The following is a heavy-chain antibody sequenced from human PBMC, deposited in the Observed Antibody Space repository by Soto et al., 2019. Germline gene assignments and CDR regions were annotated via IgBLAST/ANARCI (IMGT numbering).Heavy chain of an antibody. CDR2: ISDSGGRT. J-gene: IGHJ2*01. V-gene: IGHV3-23*01. CDR1: GFTFSSYA. Sequence: SCKASGFTFSSYAMSWVRLAPGKGLEWVSGISDSGGRTSYADSVKGRLTVSRDNSKNTLHLQINGLRAEDTAVYFCAKHSCGGECNAGYLDLWGRGTLVTVSS. CDR3: AKHSCGGECNAGYLDL. D-gene: IGHD2-21*01.